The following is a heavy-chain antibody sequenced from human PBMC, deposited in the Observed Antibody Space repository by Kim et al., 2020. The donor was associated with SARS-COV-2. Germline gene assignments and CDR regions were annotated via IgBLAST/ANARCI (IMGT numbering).Heavy chain of an antibody. V-gene: IGHV3-9*01. Sequence: GGSLRLSCIVSGFTFNRYAMHWVRQAPGKGLEWVGGFSLDSNRIDYAYSVKGRFTISRDFAKNSLYLQMNSLRVDDTALYYCGKDLVPGGLDVWGQGTTVTVSS. J-gene: IGHJ6*02. CDR3: GKDLVPGGLDV. CDR2: FSLDSNRI. CDR1: GFTFNRYA. D-gene: IGHD2-8*02.